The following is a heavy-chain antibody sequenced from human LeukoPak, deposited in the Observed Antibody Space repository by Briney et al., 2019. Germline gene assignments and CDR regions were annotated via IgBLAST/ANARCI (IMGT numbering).Heavy chain of an antibody. CDR3: ARRDIVVVVAATPDAFDI. D-gene: IGHD2-15*01. CDR1: GGSINSYY. CDR2: IYYSGST. Sequence: SETLSLTCTVSGGSINSYYWSWIRQPPGKGLEWIGYIYYSGSTNYNPSLKSRVTSSVDTSKNQFSLKLSSVTAADTAVYYCARRDIVVVVAATPDAFDIWGQGTMVTVPT. V-gene: IGHV4-59*08. J-gene: IGHJ3*02.